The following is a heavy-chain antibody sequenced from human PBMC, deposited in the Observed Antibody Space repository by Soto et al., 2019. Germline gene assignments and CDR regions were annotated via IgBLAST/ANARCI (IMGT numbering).Heavy chain of an antibody. CDR3: ARDRGGSFDY. Sequence: PSETLSLTCTVSGGSVSSGSYYWSWIRQPPGKGLEWIGYIYYSGSTNYNPSLKSRVTISVDTSKNQFSLKLSSVTAADTAVYYCARDRGGSFDYWGQGTLVTVSS. CDR1: GGSVSSGSYY. CDR2: IYYSGST. J-gene: IGHJ4*02. V-gene: IGHV4-61*01.